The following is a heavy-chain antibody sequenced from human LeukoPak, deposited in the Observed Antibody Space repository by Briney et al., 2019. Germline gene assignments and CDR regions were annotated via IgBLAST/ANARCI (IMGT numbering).Heavy chain of an antibody. V-gene: IGHV3-30*02. CDR1: GFTFSSYG. CDR2: IRYDGSNK. J-gene: IGHJ4*02. Sequence: WGSLRLSRAASGFTFSSYGVHWVRQGPGKGLEWVAFIRYDGSNKYYADSVKGRFTISRDNSKNTLYLQMNSLRAEDTAVYYCGSLDYWGQGTLVTVSS. CDR3: GSLDY.